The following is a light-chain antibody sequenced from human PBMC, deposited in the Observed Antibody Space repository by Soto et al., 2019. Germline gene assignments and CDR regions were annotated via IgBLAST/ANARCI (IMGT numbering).Light chain of an antibody. V-gene: IGLV3-21*04. J-gene: IGLJ2*01. CDR3: QLWDGGSGHRV. CDR2: YDR. Sequence: SYVLTQPPSVSVAPGKAARITCGGNNIGSKSVHWYQQKPGQAPLLVIYYDRDRPSGIPERFSGYNSGNTATLTISRVEAGDEADYYCQLWDGGSGHRVFGGGTKLTVL. CDR1: NIGSKS.